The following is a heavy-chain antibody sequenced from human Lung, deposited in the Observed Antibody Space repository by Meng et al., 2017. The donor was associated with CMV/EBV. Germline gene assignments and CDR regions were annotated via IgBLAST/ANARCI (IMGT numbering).Heavy chain of an antibody. CDR1: GFTFSSYQ. V-gene: IGHV3-48*03. CDR3: AREDYDSSGYFDL. CDR2: ISGSGNTI. J-gene: IGHJ4*02. D-gene: IGHD3-22*01. Sequence: SXKISXAASGFTFSSYQMNWVRQAPGKGLEWVSYISGSGNTIYYADSVKGRFTISRDNAKNSLYLQMNSLRAEDTAVYYCAREDYDSSGYFDLWGQGAXVTVSS.